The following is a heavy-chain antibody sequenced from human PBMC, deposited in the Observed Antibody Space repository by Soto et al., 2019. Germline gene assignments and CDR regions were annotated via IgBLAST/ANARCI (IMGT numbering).Heavy chain of an antibody. CDR2: ISSSSSTI. D-gene: IGHD1-20*01. J-gene: IGHJ4*02. V-gene: IGHV3-48*01. Sequence: GESLKISCAASGFTFSSYSMNWVRQAPGKGLEWVSYISSSSSTIYYADSVKGRFTISRDNAKNSLYLQMNSLRAEDTAVYYCAIIYPAGGNWKGGLFDYWGQGTLVTVSS. CDR3: AIIYPAGGNWKGGLFDY. CDR1: GFTFSSYS.